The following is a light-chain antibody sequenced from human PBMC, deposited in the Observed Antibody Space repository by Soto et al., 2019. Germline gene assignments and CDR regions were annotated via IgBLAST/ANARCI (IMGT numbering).Light chain of an antibody. V-gene: IGLV2-11*01. Sequence: QSVLTQPRSVSGSPGQSVTISCTGTSSDVGGYNYVSWYQQHPGKAPKLMIYDVSKRPSGVPDRFSGSKSGNTASLTISGLQAHDEADYYCCSYAGSYTSRVFGGGTQLTVL. CDR3: CSYAGSYTSRV. J-gene: IGLJ2*01. CDR1: SSDVGGYNY. CDR2: DVS.